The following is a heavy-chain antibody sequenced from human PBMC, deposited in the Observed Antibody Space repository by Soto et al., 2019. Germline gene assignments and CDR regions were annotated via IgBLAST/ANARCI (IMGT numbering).Heavy chain of an antibody. CDR1: GGYISSYY. CDR3: ARMRSSPSARYYFDY. J-gene: IGHJ4*02. CDR2: IYYSGST. D-gene: IGHD2-2*01. V-gene: IGHV4-59*01. Sequence: SETLSLTCTVSGGYISSYYWSWIRQPPGKGLEWIGYIYYSGSTNYNPSLKSRITISLDTSKNQFSLELSSVTAADTAIYYCARMRSSPSARYYFDYWGQGTLVTVSS.